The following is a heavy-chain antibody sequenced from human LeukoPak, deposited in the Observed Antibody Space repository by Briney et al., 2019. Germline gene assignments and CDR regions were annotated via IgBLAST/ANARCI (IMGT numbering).Heavy chain of an antibody. J-gene: IGHJ4*02. D-gene: IGHD1-26*01. V-gene: IGHV1-69*13. CDR2: IIPIFGTA. CDR1: GRTFSSYA. CDR3: ARDSGSYSTPFDY. Sequence: SVKVSCKASGRTFSSYAISWVRQAPRQGLEWMGGIIPIFGTANYAQKFQGRVTITADESTSTAYMELSSLRSEDTAVYYCARDSGSYSTPFDYWGQGTLVTVSS.